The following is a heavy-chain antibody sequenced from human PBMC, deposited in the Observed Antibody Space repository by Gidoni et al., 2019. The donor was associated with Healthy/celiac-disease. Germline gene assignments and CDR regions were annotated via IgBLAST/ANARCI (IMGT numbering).Heavy chain of an antibody. CDR2: FDPEDGET. Sequence: QVQLVQSGAEVKKPGASVTVSCKFSGYTLTELSMHWVRQAPGKGLEWMGGFDPEDGETIYEQKFQGRVTMTEETSTDTAYMELSSLRSEDTAVYYCATDLRAGDFWSGQHSNWGQGTLVTVSS. J-gene: IGHJ4*02. CDR3: ATDLRAGDFWSGQHSN. D-gene: IGHD3-3*01. V-gene: IGHV1-24*01. CDR1: GYTLTELS.